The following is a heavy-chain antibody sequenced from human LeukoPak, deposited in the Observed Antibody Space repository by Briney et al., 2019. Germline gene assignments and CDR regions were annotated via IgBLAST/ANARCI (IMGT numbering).Heavy chain of an antibody. Sequence: EASVKVSCKASGYTFTSYAMNWVRQAPGQGLEWMGWINTITGNPTYAQGFTGRFVFSLDTSVSTAYLQISSLRAEDTAVYYCARSAPTNYFDYWGQGTLVTVSS. V-gene: IGHV7-4-1*02. J-gene: IGHJ4*02. CDR3: ARSAPTNYFDY. D-gene: IGHD1-1*01. CDR2: INTITGNP. CDR1: GYTFTSYA.